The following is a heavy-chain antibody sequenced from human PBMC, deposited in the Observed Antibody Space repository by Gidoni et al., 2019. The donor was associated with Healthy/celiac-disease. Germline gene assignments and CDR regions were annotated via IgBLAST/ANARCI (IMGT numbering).Heavy chain of an antibody. D-gene: IGHD1-26*01. CDR2: ISGSGGST. CDR1: GFTFSSYA. J-gene: IGHJ6*02. Sequence: EVQLLESGGGLVQPGGSLRLSCAASGFTFSSYAMSWVRQAPGKGLEWVSAISGSGGSTYYADSVKGRFTISRDNSKNTLYLQMNSLRAEDTAVYYCAKDASGSWESYYYYGMDVWGQGTTVTVSS. V-gene: IGHV3-23*01. CDR3: AKDASGSWESYYYYGMDV.